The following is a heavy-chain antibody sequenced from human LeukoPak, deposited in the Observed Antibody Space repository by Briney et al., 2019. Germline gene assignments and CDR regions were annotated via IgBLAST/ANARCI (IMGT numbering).Heavy chain of an antibody. CDR2: ISSSSSYI. CDR3: ARVAAAGLWFDP. J-gene: IGHJ5*02. Sequence: GGSLTLSCAASGFTFSSYSMNWVRQAPGKGLEWVSSISSSSSYIYYADSVKGRFTISRDNAKNSLYLQMNSLRAEDTAVYYCARVAAAGLWFDPWGQGTLVTVSS. D-gene: IGHD6-13*01. CDR1: GFTFSSYS. V-gene: IGHV3-21*01.